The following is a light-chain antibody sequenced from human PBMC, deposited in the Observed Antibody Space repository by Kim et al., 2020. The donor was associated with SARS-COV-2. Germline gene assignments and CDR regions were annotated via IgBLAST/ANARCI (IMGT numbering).Light chain of an antibody. J-gene: IGLJ2*01. CDR2: EDT. CDR1: KLGDQY. CDR3: QAWDSTTVI. Sequence: SYELTQPPSVSVSPGQTASISCSGDKLGDQYACWYQQRPGQSPVLVIYEDTRRPSGIPERFSASTSGNTATLTISGTQAMDEADYYCQAWDSTTVIFGGGTKLTVL. V-gene: IGLV3-1*01.